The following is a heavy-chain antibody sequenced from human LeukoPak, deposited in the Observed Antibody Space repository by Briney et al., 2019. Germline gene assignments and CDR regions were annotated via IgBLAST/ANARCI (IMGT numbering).Heavy chain of an antibody. D-gene: IGHD3-9*01. J-gene: IGHJ4*02. CDR1: GFTFSSYA. CDR3: AKHPYYDILTGYYRSYFDY. V-gene: IGHV3-23*01. Sequence: GGSLRLSCAASGFTFSSYAMSWVRQALGRGLEWVSAISGSGGSTYYADSVKGRFTISRDNSKNTLYLQMNSLRAEDTAVYYCAKHPYYDILTGYYRSYFDYWGQGTLVTVPS. CDR2: ISGSGGST.